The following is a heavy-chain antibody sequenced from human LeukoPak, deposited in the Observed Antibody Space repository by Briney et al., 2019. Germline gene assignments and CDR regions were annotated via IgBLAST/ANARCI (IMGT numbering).Heavy chain of an antibody. CDR1: GFTFSIYS. V-gene: IGHV3-21*01. CDR3: ARVGEVTAYDY. D-gene: IGHD2-21*02. CDR2: ISSRSSNI. J-gene: IGHJ4*02. Sequence: GGSLRLSCAASGFTFSIYSMNWVRQAPGKGLEWVSSISSRSSNIYYADSMKGRFTVSRDNAKNSLYLQMNSLRAEDTAVYYCARVGEVTAYDYWGQGTLVTVSS.